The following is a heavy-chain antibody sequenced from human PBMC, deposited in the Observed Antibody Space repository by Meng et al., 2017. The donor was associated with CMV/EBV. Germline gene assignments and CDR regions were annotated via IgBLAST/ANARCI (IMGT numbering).Heavy chain of an antibody. CDR3: ARGSRRLPRFNWFDP. CDR2: INHSGST. CDR1: GGSFCGYY. D-gene: IGHD3-3*01. J-gene: IGHJ5*02. V-gene: IGHV4-34*09. Sequence: LQESGPGLVTPSQTLSLTGAFYGGSFCGYYWSWIRHPPWKALGWIGEINHSGSTNYNPSLKSRFTISVDTSKNQFSLKLSSVTAADTAVYYCARGSRRLPRFNWFDPWGQGTLVTVSS.